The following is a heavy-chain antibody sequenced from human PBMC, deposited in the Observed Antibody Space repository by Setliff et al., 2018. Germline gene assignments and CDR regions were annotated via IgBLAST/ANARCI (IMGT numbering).Heavy chain of an antibody. CDR2: FYHSGSM. CDR1: GGSISSSY. V-gene: IGHV4-4*09. J-gene: IGHJ6*03. CDR3: ARAYYYGSGNSHKYYMDV. D-gene: IGHD3-10*01. Sequence: TLSLTCTVSGGSISSSYWSWIRQPPGKGLEWIGYFYHSGSMNYNPSLKGRVTMSVDTSNNQLSLKLTSVSAADTAVYYCARAYYYGSGNSHKYYMDVWGKGTAVTVSS.